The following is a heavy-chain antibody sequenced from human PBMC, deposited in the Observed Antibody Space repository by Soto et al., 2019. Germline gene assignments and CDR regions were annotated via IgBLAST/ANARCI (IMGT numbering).Heavy chain of an antibody. CDR3: ARDYKGVNDFWSGYLYYYYYGMDV. J-gene: IGHJ6*02. D-gene: IGHD3-3*01. CDR1: GGSISSGDYY. Sequence: SETLSLTCTVSGGSISSGDYYWSWIRQPPGKGLEWIGYIYYSGSTYYNPSLKSRVTISVDTSKNQFSLKLSSVTAADTAVYYCARDYKGVNDFWSGYLYYYYYGMDVWGQGTTVTVS. V-gene: IGHV4-30-4*01. CDR2: IYYSGST.